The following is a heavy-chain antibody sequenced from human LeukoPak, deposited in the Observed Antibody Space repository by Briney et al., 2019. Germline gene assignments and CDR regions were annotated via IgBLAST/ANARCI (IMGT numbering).Heavy chain of an antibody. J-gene: IGHJ3*02. V-gene: IGHV3-74*01. Sequence: AGGSLSLSCAASGSAVSVLSAHGVRQAPGKGLVWVSHINSDGSTTNYASSVKGRFTISRDNAKNTLYLQLNGLRAEDTALYYCVRDRGASDSFNIWGQGTMVTVSS. D-gene: IGHD2-15*01. CDR1: GSAVSVLS. CDR3: VRDRGASDSFNI. CDR2: INSDGSTT.